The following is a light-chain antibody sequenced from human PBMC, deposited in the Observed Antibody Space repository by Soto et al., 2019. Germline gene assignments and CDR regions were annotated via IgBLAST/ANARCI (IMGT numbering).Light chain of an antibody. CDR3: QQRSNWPPFT. CDR1: QSVSSY. Sequence: EIVWTHSPATLSFSPVERATLSCRASQSVSSYLAWYQQKPGQAPRLLIYDASNRATGIPARFSGSGSGTDFTLTISSLEPEDFAVYYCQQRSNWPPFTFGGGTKVDIK. V-gene: IGKV3-11*01. CDR2: DAS. J-gene: IGKJ4*01.